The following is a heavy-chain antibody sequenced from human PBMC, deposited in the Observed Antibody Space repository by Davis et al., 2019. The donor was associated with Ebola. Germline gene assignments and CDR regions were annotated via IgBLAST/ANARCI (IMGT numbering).Heavy chain of an antibody. CDR3: ARVLLSGFDLDY. J-gene: IGHJ4*02. Sequence: ASVKVSCKASGYTFTAYYTHWVRQAPGPALEWMGWIKHYSGVTRYPQKSEGRVTMTRDTSIRTAYMELSSLRSDDPAVYVCARVLLSGFDLDYWGPGTLVTVSS. CDR2: IKHYSGVT. D-gene: IGHD5-12*01. CDR1: GYTFTAYY. V-gene: IGHV1-2*02.